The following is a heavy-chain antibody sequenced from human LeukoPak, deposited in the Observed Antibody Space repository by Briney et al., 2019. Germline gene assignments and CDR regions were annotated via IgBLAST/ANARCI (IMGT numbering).Heavy chain of an antibody. D-gene: IGHD4-11*01. CDR1: GFTFTNYT. CDR2: ISSSSSYL. Sequence: GGSLRLSCAASGFTFTNYTMNWVRQAPGKGLEWVSSISSSSSYLYYADSVKGRFTISRDNAQNSLYLQMNSLRAEDTALYYCARVASNYDFDYWGQRTLVSVSS. J-gene: IGHJ4*02. V-gene: IGHV3-21*04. CDR3: ARVASNYDFDY.